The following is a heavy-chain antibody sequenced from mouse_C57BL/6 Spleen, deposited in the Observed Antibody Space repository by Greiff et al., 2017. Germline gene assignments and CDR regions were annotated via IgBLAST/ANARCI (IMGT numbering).Heavy chain of an antibody. J-gene: IGHJ4*01. V-gene: IGHV1-64*01. CDR2: IHPNSGST. D-gene: IGHD2-1*01. CDR1: GYTFTSYW. CDR3: ARSSVYYGNYYAMDY. Sequence: QVQLQQPGAELVKPGASVKLSCTASGYTFTSYWMHWVKQRPGQGLEWIGMIHPNSGSTNYNEKFKGKATLTVDKSSSTAYLQLSSLTSEDSAVYYCARSSVYYGNYYAMDYWGQGTSVTVSS.